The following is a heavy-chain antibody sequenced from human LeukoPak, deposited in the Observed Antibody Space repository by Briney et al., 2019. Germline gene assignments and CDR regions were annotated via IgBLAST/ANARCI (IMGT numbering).Heavy chain of an antibody. J-gene: IGHJ3*02. Sequence: PGGSLRLSCAASGFTFSSYAMHWVRQAPGKGLEWVAVISYDGSNKYYADSVKGRFTISRDNSKNTLYLQMNSLRAEDTAVYYCARGYSSGRAAFDIWGQGTMVTVSS. CDR3: ARGYSSGRAAFDI. D-gene: IGHD6-19*01. CDR2: ISYDGSNK. V-gene: IGHV3-30*04. CDR1: GFTFSSYA.